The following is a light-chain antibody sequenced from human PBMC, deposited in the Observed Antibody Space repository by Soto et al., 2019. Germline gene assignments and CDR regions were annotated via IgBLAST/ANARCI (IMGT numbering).Light chain of an antibody. V-gene: IGKV3-11*01. CDR2: DAS. J-gene: IGKJ2*01. Sequence: EIVLTQSPATLSLSPGERATLSCRASQSVSSYLAWYQQKPGQPPRLLIYDASNRATGIPARFSGSGSGTDFTLTISSLEPEVFAVYYCQQRSNWPRYTFGQGTKLEIK. CDR1: QSVSSY. CDR3: QQRSNWPRYT.